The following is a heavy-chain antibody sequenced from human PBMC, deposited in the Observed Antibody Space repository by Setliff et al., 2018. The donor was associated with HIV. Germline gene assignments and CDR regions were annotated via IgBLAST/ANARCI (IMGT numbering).Heavy chain of an antibody. J-gene: IGHJ3*02. Sequence: NPSETLSLTCAVYGESFSGFYWNWIRQPPGKGLEWIGEINHSGDTNYNPSLTSRVTISVDTSKNHFSLKLNSVTAADTAVYYCARAEMATIVAFDIWGQGTMVTVSS. CDR3: ARAEMATIVAFDI. CDR1: GESFSGFY. V-gene: IGHV4-34*01. CDR2: INHSGDT. D-gene: IGHD5-12*01.